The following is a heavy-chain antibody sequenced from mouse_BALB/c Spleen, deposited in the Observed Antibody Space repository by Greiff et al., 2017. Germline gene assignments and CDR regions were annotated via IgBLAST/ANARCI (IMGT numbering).Heavy chain of an antibody. J-gene: IGHJ3*01. CDR3: ARSGYYGSKGAWLAY. CDR1: GYSITSDYA. CDR2: ISYSGST. D-gene: IGHD1-1*01. V-gene: IGHV3-2*02. Sequence: VQLKESGPGLVKPSQSLSLTCTATGYSITSDYAWNWIRQFPGNKLEWMGYISYSGSTSYNPSLKSRISITRDTSKNQFFLQLNSVTTEDTATYYCARSGYYGSKGAWLAYWGQGTLVTVSA.